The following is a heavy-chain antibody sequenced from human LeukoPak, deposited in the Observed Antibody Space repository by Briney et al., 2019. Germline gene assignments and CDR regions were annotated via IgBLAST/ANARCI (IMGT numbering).Heavy chain of an antibody. CDR3: ARDGPTYGMDV. CDR2: IYYSGST. Sequence: TXXLTCTVSGGSISSYYWSWIRQPPGKGLEWIGYIYYSGSTNYNPSLKSRVTISVDTSKNQFSLKLSSVTAADTAVYYCARDGPTYGMDVWGQGTTVTVSS. J-gene: IGHJ6*02. CDR1: GGSISSYY. V-gene: IGHV4-59*01.